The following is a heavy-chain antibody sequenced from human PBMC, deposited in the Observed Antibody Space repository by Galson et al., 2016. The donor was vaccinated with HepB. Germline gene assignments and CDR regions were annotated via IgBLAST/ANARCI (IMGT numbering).Heavy chain of an antibody. J-gene: IGHJ4*02. CDR3: AKVSMYYDYVGGSYRYSNFDY. V-gene: IGHV3-23*01. D-gene: IGHD3-16*02. CDR2: ISDTGDNT. Sequence: SLRLSCAASGFTFRFHAMSWVRQAPGKGLEWVSSISDTGDNTYYADSVKGRFTISRDNSKNTVYVQMNSLRAEDTAVYYCAKVSMYYDYVGGSYRYSNFDYWGQGTLVTVSS. CDR1: GFTFRFHA.